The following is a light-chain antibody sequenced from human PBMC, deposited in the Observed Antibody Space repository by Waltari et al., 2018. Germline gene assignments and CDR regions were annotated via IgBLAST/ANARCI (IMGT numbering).Light chain of an antibody. CDR2: DVN. Sequence: QSALTQPASVSGSPGQSITISCTGTGSDVGGYYYVSWYQHHPGKAPKLIIYDVNKLPSGVANRFSATKSGNTAYLTISGLQTEDEADYYCNSYTTSSTFLFGSGTTVTVL. J-gene: IGLJ1*01. V-gene: IGLV2-14*03. CDR3: NSYTTSSTFL. CDR1: GSDVGGYYY.